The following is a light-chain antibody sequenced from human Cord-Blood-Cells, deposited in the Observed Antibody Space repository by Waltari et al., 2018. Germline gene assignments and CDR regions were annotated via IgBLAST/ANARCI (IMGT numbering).Light chain of an antibody. Sequence: EIVLTQSPGTLSLSPGERATLSCRASQGVSSRYLAWYQQKPGQAPRLLIYGASSRATGIPDRFSGSGSGTDFTLTISRLEPEDFAVYYCQQYGSSPYTFGQGTKLEIK. CDR3: QQYGSSPYT. V-gene: IGKV3-20*01. CDR2: GAS. CDR1: QGVSSRY. J-gene: IGKJ2*01.